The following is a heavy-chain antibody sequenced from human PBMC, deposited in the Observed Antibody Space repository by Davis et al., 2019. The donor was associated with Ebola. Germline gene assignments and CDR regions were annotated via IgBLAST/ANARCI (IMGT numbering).Heavy chain of an antibody. J-gene: IGHJ4*02. CDR3: ARDRRAAAGRLIDY. Sequence: PGGSLRLSCAASGFTFSSYWMSWVRQAPGKGLEWVANIKQDGSEKYYVDSVKGRFTISRDNAKNSLYLQMNSLRAEDTAVYYCARDRRAAAGRLIDYWGQGTLVTVSS. CDR2: IKQDGSEK. CDR1: GFTFSSYW. V-gene: IGHV3-7*01. D-gene: IGHD6-13*01.